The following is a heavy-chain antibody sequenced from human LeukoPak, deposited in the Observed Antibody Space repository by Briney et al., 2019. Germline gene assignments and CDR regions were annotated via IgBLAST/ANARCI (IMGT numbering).Heavy chain of an antibody. V-gene: IGHV3-66*01. CDR2: IYSGGST. D-gene: IGHD3-22*01. Sequence: GGSLRLSCAASGFTVSSNYTSWVRQAPGKGLEWVSVIYSGGSTYYADSVKGRFTISRDNSKNTLYLQMNSLRAEDTAVYYCAHGYFTYYYDSSGYRYTDYWGQGTLVTVSS. CDR3: AHGYFTYYYDSSGYRYTDY. J-gene: IGHJ4*02. CDR1: GFTVSSNY.